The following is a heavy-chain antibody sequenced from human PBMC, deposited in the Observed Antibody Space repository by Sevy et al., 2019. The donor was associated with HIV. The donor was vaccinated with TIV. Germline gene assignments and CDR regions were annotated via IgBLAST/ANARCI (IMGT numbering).Heavy chain of an antibody. CDR3: ATDDPCSSIVDY. V-gene: IGHV3-48*03. D-gene: IGHD6-13*01. CDR1: GFTFSTYE. Sequence: GGSLRLSCAASGFTFSTYELNWVRQAPGKGLEWVSDISSTGSTIYYADSVKGRFTISRDNAKNSLYLQMSSLRAEDTAVYYCATDDPCSSIVDYWGQGTLVTVSS. J-gene: IGHJ4*02. CDR2: ISSTGSTI.